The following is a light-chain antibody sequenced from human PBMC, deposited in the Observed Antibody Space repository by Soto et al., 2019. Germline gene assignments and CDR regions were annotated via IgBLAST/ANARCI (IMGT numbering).Light chain of an antibody. Sequence: EIVLTQSPATLSLSPGERATLSCRASQSVSRYLAWYQPTPGQAPRLLIYDASNRATGIPARFSGGGSGTDFTLTTSSLEPEDFAVYYCQQRSSWPRLTFGGGTKVEI. CDR1: QSVSRY. V-gene: IGKV3-11*01. CDR2: DAS. J-gene: IGKJ4*01. CDR3: QQRSSWPRLT.